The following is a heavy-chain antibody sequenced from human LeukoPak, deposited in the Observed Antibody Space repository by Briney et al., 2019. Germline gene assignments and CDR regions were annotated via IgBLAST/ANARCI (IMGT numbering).Heavy chain of an antibody. CDR1: GFIFSSYG. CDR3: AKAGDSAYYHDKSGYYY. CDR2: ISDSGETT. V-gene: IGHV3-23*01. J-gene: IGHJ4*02. Sequence: GGSLRLSCAASGFIFSSYGMSWVRLAPGKGLEWVSSISDSGETTFYADFLKGRFTVSRDNSKNTLYLQMNSLTADDTAVYYCAKAGDSAYYHDKSGYYYWGQGTLVTVSS. D-gene: IGHD3-22*01.